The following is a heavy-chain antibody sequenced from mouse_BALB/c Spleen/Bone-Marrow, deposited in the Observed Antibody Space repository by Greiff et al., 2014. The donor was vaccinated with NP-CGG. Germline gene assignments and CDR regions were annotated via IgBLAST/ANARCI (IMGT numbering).Heavy chain of an antibody. J-gene: IGHJ4*01. CDR1: GYTFTSYY. CDR3: SRGRRDALDY. CDR2: INPSNGGT. V-gene: IGHV1S81*02. Sequence: QVQLQQPGAELVKPGASVKLSCKASGYTFTSYYMYWVKQRPGQGLEWFGEINPSNGGTNFNEKFKNKDTLTVDKSSSTAYMQLSSLTSEDSAVYYCSRGRRDALDYWGQGTSVTVSS.